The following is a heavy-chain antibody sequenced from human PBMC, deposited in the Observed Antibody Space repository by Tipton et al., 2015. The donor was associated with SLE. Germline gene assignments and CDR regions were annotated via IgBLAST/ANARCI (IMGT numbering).Heavy chain of an antibody. V-gene: IGHV1-18*01. CDR1: GHTFSNYD. CDR3: ARGPQWEPPAFDI. CDR2: INTYSGNT. Sequence: QSGAEVKKPGASVKVSCKASGHTFSNYDISWVRQAPGQGLEWLGWINTYSGNTNYAQKVQGRVIMTTDTSTNTAYMELRSLTSDDTAIYYCARGPQWEPPAFDIWGHGTMVTVSS. D-gene: IGHD1-26*01. J-gene: IGHJ3*02.